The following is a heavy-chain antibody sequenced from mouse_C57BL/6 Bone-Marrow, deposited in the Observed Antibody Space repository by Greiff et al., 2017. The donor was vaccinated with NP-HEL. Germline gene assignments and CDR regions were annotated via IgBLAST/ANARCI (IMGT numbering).Heavy chain of an antibody. CDR1: GISITTGNYR. J-gene: IGHJ2*01. V-gene: IGHV3-5*01. D-gene: IGHD2-3*01. CDR3: AREIYDGPYYFNY. Sequence: EVQLQESGPGLVKPSQTVFLTCTVTGISITTGNYRWSWIRQFPGNKLEWIGYIYYSGTITYNPSLTSRTTITRDTPKNQFFLEMNSLTAEDTATYYCAREIYDGPYYFNYWGQGTTLTVSS. CDR2: IYYSGTI.